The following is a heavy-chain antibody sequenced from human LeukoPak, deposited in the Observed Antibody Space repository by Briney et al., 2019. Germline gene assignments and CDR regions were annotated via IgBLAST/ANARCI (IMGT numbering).Heavy chain of an antibody. Sequence: ASETLSLTCTVSGGSISSGDYYWSWIRQPPGKGLEWIGYIYYSRSTYYNPSLKSRVTISVDTSKNQFSLKLSSVTAADTAAYYCASAIVVVVAAALHLDWFDRWGQGTLVTVSS. CDR1: GGSISSGDYY. V-gene: IGHV4-30-4*01. CDR3: ASAIVVVVAAALHLDWFDR. J-gene: IGHJ5*02. D-gene: IGHD2-15*01. CDR2: IYYSRST.